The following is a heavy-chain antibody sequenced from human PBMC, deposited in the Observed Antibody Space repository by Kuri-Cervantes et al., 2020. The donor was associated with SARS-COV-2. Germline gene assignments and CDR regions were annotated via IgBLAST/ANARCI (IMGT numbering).Heavy chain of an antibody. CDR2: INHSGST. J-gene: IGHJ4*02. Sequence: GSLRLSCAVYGGSFSGYYWSWIRQPPGKGLEWIGEINHSGSTNYNPSLKSRVTISVDTSKNRFSLKLSSVTAADTAVYYCARRWWLLRLRGFFDYWGQGTLVTVSS. CDR1: GGSFSGYY. CDR3: ARRWWLLRLRGFFDY. D-gene: IGHD3-3*01. V-gene: IGHV4-34*01.